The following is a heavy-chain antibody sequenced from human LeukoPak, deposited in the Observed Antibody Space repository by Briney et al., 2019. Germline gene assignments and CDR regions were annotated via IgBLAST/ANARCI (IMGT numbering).Heavy chain of an antibody. Sequence: GRSLRLSCAASGFTFSSYAMHWVRQAPGKGLEWVAVIPYDGSNKYYADSVKGRFTISRDNSKNTLYLQMNSLRAEDTAVYYCARGGYSSSWYYWGDNDYYYMDVWGKGTTVTVSS. D-gene: IGHD6-13*01. J-gene: IGHJ6*03. CDR3: ARGGYSSSWYYWGDNDYYYMDV. CDR2: IPYDGSNK. V-gene: IGHV3-30*01. CDR1: GFTFSSYA.